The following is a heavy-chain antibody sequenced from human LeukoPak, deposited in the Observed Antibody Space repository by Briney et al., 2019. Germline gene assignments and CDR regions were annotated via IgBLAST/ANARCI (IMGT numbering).Heavy chain of an antibody. CDR2: MNPNSGNT. V-gene: IGHV1-8*01. J-gene: IGHJ5*02. D-gene: IGHD4-23*01. CDR3: ARGPNKSDGGNSGSAWFDP. Sequence: ASVKVSCKASGYTFTTYDINWVRQATGQGLEWMGWMNPNSGNTGYAQKFQGRVTMTRNTSISTAYMELSSLRSEDTAVYYCARGPNKSDGGNSGSAWFDPWGQGTMVTVSS. CDR1: GYTFTTYD.